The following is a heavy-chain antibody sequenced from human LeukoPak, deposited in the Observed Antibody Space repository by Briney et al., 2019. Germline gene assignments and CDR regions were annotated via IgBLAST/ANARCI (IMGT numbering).Heavy chain of an antibody. CDR1: GYTFTSYA. Sequence: ASVKVSCKASGYTFTSYAMHWVRQAPGQRLEWMGWINAGNGNTKYSQKFQGRVTITRDTSASTAYMELSSLRSEDTAVYYCARDLARSSWYYYYYGMDVWGQGTTVTVSS. D-gene: IGHD6-13*01. V-gene: IGHV1-3*01. CDR2: INAGNGNT. J-gene: IGHJ6*02. CDR3: ARDLARSSWYYYYYGMDV.